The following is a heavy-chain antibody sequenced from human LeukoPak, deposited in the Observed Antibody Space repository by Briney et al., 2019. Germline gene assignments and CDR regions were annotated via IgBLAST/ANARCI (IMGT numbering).Heavy chain of an antibody. CDR1: GFTFDAYT. CDR2: ISWDGGSP. J-gene: IGHJ4*02. Sequence: GRSLRLSCAASGFTFDAYTMHRVRQAPGKGLEWVSLISWDGGSPYYADSVKGPFTIYRDNSKNSLYLQMNSLRTEDPALYYCAKDLRFLECLPASYFDYWGQGTLVTVSS. D-gene: IGHD3-3*01. V-gene: IGHV3-43*01. CDR3: AKDLRFLECLPASYFDY.